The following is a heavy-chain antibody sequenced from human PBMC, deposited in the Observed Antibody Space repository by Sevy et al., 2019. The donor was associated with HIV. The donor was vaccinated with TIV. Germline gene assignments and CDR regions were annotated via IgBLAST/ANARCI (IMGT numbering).Heavy chain of an antibody. CDR1: RFTFSTYT. CDR2: ISFDGSKT. CDR3: AKERERYYGSGELWINAFDP. V-gene: IGHV3-30*14. D-gene: IGHD3-10*01. J-gene: IGHJ3*01. Sequence: GGSLRLSCAASRFTFSTYTMHWVRQAPGKGLEWVPVISFDGSKTYYADSVKGRFTISRDNPKNTLYFQMNSLRAEDTAVYYCAKERERYYGSGELWINAFDPWGQGTMVTVSS.